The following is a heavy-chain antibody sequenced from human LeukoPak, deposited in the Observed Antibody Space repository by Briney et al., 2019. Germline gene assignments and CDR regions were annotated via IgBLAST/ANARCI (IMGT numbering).Heavy chain of an antibody. D-gene: IGHD2-15*01. V-gene: IGHV4-34*01. J-gene: IGHJ4*02. Sequence: SETLSLTCAVYGGSFSGYYWSWIRQPPGKGLEWIGEINHSGSTNYNPSLKSRVTISVDTSKNQFSLKLSSVTAADTAVYYCERGRCSGGSCYSGRYFDYWGQGTLVTVSS. CDR1: GGSFSGYY. CDR2: INHSGST. CDR3: ERGRCSGGSCYSGRYFDY.